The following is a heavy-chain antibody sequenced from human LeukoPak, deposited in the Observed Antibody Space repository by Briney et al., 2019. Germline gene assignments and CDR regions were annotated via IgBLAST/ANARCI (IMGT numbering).Heavy chain of an antibody. J-gene: IGHJ6*02. Sequence: GGSLRLSCAASGFTFSSYGMHWVRQAPGKGLEWVAVISYDGSNKYYADSVKGRFTISRDNSKNKLYLQMNSLRAEDTAVYYCAKDHPGGRFLEWLSAYYYGMDVWGQGTTVTVSS. D-gene: IGHD3-3*01. V-gene: IGHV3-30*18. CDR3: AKDHPGGRFLEWLSAYYYGMDV. CDR1: GFTFSSYG. CDR2: ISYDGSNK.